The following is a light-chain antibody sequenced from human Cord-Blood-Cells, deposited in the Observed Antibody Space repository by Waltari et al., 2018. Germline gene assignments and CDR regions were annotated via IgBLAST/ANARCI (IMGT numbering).Light chain of an antibody. CDR2: AAS. J-gene: IGKJ1*01. V-gene: IGKV1-39*01. Sequence: DIQMTQSPSSLSASVGDRVTITCRASQSISSYLNWYQQKPGKAPKLLIYAASSLQSGVPSMFSGSGSGTDFTLTISSLQPEDFATYYGQQSYSTPVTFGQWTKVEIK. CDR1: QSISSY. CDR3: QQSYSTPVT.